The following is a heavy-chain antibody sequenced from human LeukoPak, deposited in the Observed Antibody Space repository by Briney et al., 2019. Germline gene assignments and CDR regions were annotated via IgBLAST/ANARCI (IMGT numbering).Heavy chain of an antibody. CDR1: GGTFSSYA. D-gene: IGHD1-7*01. J-gene: IGHJ5*02. V-gene: IGHV1-69*05. CDR3: ARSRYNRNYVGVEGRENWFDP. CDR2: IIPIFGTA. Sequence: ASVKVSCKASGGTFSSYAISWVRQAPGQGLEWMGGIIPIFGTANYAQKFQGRVTITTDESTSTAYMELSNLRSEDTAVYYCARSRYNRNYVGVEGRENWFDPWGQGTLVTVSS.